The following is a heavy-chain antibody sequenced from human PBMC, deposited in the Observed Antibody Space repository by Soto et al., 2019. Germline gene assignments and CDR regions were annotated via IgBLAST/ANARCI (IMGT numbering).Heavy chain of an antibody. CDR3: ARGYPTYYFDY. D-gene: IGHD5-18*01. J-gene: IGHJ4*02. V-gene: IGHV3-74*01. CDR2: INSDGSST. CDR1: GFTFSSYW. Sequence: GGSLRLSCAASGFTFSSYWMHWVRQAPGKGLVWVSRINSDGSSTSYADSAKGRFTISRDNAKNTLYLQMNSLRAEDTAVYYCARGYPTYYFDYWGQGTLVTVSS.